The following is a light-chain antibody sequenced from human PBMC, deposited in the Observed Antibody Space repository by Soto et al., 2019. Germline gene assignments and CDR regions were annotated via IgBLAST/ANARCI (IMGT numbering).Light chain of an antibody. J-gene: IGLJ1*01. Sequence: QSALHQPASVSGSPGQAITLSCTGTSRDVGGYNYVSWYQKNPGKAPKLMIYDVSNRPSGVSDRFSGSKSGNTASLTISGLQAEDEADYYCSSYSNSTTLYVFGTGTKVTVL. V-gene: IGLV2-14*03. CDR1: SRDVGGYNY. CDR2: DVS. CDR3: SSYSNSTTLYV.